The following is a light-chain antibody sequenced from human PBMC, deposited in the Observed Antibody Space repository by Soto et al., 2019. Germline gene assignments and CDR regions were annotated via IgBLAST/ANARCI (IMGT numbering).Light chain of an antibody. J-gene: IGKJ1*01. CDR1: QTISSW. Sequence: EIKRTQSPSPRSGSVGDRVTITCRASQTISSWLAWYQQKPGKAPKLLIYKASTLKSGVPSRFSVSGSGKEFTLTISSLQPDDVATYYCQHYNSYSEAFGQGTKVELK. V-gene: IGKV1-5*03. CDR2: KAS. CDR3: QHYNSYSEA.